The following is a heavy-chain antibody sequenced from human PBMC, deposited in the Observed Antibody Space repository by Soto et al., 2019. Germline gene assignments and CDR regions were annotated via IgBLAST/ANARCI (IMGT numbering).Heavy chain of an antibody. CDR1: GYTFTSYG. D-gene: IGHD3-3*01. Sequence: ASVNVSCKASGYTFTSYGISWVRQAPGQGLEWMGWISAYNGNTNYAQKLQGRVTMTTDTSTSTAYMELRSLRSDDTAVYYCARDYDFWSGYYLAFDIWGQGTMVTVSS. J-gene: IGHJ3*02. V-gene: IGHV1-18*01. CDR3: ARDYDFWSGYYLAFDI. CDR2: ISAYNGNT.